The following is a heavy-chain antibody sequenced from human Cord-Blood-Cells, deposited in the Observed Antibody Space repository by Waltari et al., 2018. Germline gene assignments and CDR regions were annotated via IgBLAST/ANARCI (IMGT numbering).Heavy chain of an antibody. CDR2: IYWNDDK. Sequence: QITLKESGPTLVKPTQTLTLTCTFSGFSLSTSGVGVGWIRQPPGKALEWLALIYWNDDKRYSPSLNSRLTSTEDSSKNQMVLTMTNMDRVDTATYYCAHSGLTDAFDIWGQGTMVTVS. V-gene: IGHV2-5*01. CDR3: AHSGLTDAFDI. CDR1: GFSLSTSGVG. J-gene: IGHJ3*02. D-gene: IGHD3-22*01.